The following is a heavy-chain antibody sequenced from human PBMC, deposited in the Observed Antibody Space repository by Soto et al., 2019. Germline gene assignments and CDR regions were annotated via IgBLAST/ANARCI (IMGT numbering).Heavy chain of an antibody. CDR1: GFTFSSYW. V-gene: IGHV3-7*05. D-gene: IGHD6-19*01. Sequence: GGSLRLSCAASGFTFSSYWMSWVRQAPGKGLEWVANIKQDGSEKYYVDSAKGRFTISRDNAKNSLYLQMNSLRAEDTAVYYCARDSVAGDNYYYYYGMDVWGQGTTVTVSS. CDR3: ARDSVAGDNYYYYYGMDV. CDR2: IKQDGSEK. J-gene: IGHJ6*02.